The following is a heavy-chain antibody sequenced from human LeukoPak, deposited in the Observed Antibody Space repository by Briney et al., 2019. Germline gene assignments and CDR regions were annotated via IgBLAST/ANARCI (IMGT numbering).Heavy chain of an antibody. CDR2: IIPIFGTA. CDR3: ARAGTAFKKYYYDSSGYREYFQH. V-gene: IGHV1-69*05. J-gene: IGHJ1*01. CDR1: GGTFSSYA. Sequence: ASVKVSCKASGGTFSSYAISWVRQAPGQGLEWMGRIIPIFGTANYAQKFQGRVTITTDESTSPAYMELSSLRSEDTAVYYCARAGTAFKKYYYDSSGYREYFQHWGQGTLVTVSS. D-gene: IGHD3-22*01.